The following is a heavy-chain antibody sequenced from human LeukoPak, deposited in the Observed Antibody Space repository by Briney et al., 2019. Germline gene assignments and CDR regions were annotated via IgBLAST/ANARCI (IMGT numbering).Heavy chain of an antibody. J-gene: IGHJ6*01. Sequence: LGTLFFTCGVSVGSINSGNWWTWVRQSPGKGLEWIGEIHHNGTRNYNPSLKSRVTISADTFKNHFSLIVTSLTAADTAVYYCAAAPILRGEGGEHYKYGMDVWGQGATAFVSS. CDR1: VGSINSGNW. D-gene: IGHD2-2*02. V-gene: IGHV4/OR15-8*01. CDR3: AAAPILRGEGGEHYKYGMDV. CDR2: IHHNGTR.